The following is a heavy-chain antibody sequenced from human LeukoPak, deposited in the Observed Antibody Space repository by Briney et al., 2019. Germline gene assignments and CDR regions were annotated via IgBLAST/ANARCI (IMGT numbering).Heavy chain of an antibody. D-gene: IGHD1-26*01. J-gene: IGHJ4*02. CDR2: IYYSGST. Sequence: KASETLSLTCTVSGGSISSYYWSWIRQPAGKGLEWIGSIYYSGSTYYNPSLKSRVTISVDTSKNQFSLKLSSVTAADTAVYYCARRIVGATPFDYWGQGTLVTVSS. CDR3: ARRIVGATPFDY. CDR1: GGSISSYY. V-gene: IGHV4-59*05.